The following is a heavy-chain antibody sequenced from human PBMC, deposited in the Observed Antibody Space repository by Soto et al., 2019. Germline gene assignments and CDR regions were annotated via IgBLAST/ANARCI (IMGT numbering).Heavy chain of an antibody. J-gene: IGHJ6*02. CDR2: IRGFSPYT. CDR1: GFTFRTYT. V-gene: IGHV3-21*01. Sequence: GGSLRLSCVASGFTFRTYTMNWVRQAPGKGLEWVSGIRGFSPYTFYAESVKGRFTISRDNAKNPLYLQMNSLGVEDTAVYYCARDRGYDAHDYYYNAMDVWGQGTTVTVSS. CDR3: ARDRGYDAHDYYYNAMDV. D-gene: IGHD2-15*01.